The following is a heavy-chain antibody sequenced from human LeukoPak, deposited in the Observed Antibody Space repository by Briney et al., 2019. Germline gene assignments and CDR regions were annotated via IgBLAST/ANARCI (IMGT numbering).Heavy chain of an antibody. D-gene: IGHD6-19*01. CDR2: ISYSGSTL. CDR1: GFTLSDYY. J-gene: IGHJ4*02. V-gene: IGHV3-11*04. CDR3: TRDAALVPGKNF. Sequence: GGSLRLSCAASGFTLSDYYMSWIRQAPGKGLEWVSYISYSGSTLYYADSVKGRFTMSRDNAKNSVYLQMYSLRAEDSAFYYCTRDAALVPGKNFWGQGTLVTVSS.